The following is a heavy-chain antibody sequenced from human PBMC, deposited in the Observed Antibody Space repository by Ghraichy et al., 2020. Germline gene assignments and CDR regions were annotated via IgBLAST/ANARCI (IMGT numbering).Heavy chain of an antibody. Sequence: GSLRLSCAASGFTFSSYAMSWVRQAPGKGLEWVSAISGSGGSTYYADSVKGRFTISRDNSKNTLYLQMNSLRAEDTAVYYCAKYGRGQWELLGYFDLWGRGTLVTVSS. J-gene: IGHJ2*01. V-gene: IGHV3-23*01. CDR3: AKYGRGQWELLGYFDL. CDR2: ISGSGGST. D-gene: IGHD1-26*01. CDR1: GFTFSSYA.